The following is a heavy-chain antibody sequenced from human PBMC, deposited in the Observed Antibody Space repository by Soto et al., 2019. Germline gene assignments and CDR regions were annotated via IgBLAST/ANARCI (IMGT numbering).Heavy chain of an antibody. CDR2: IWYDGSNK. D-gene: IGHD4-17*01. CDR3: AKDHLPTTITTPWFDP. CDR1: GFTFSSYG. J-gene: IGHJ5*02. Sequence: QVQLVESGGGVVQPGRSLRLSCAASGFTFSSYGMHWVRQAPGKGLEWVAVIWYDGSNKYYADSVKGRFTISRDNSKNTLYLQMNSLRAEDTAVYYCAKDHLPTTITTPWFDPWGQGTLVTVSS. V-gene: IGHV3-33*06.